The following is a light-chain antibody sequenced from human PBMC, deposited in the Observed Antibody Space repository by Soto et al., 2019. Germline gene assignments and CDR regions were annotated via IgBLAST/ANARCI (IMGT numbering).Light chain of an antibody. CDR2: AAS. V-gene: IGKV1-39*01. J-gene: IGKJ1*01. CDR1: HGIRSY. Sequence: DIQMPQSPPSLSASVGARVPITCRSSHGIRSYLNCYQQKPGEAPKLLIYAASSLQLGVPSRFSGSGSGTDFTLTSSSLQPEDFATYYCQQSHSTPRTFGQGTKVAIK. CDR3: QQSHSTPRT.